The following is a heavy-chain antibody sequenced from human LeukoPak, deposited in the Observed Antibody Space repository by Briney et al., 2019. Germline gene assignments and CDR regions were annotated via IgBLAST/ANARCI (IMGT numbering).Heavy chain of an antibody. CDR3: AREYYGAVIITGYYGGDV. Sequence: GGSLRLSCAASGFTFSSYSMNWVRQAPGKGLEWVSSISSSSSYIYYADSVKGRFTISRDNAKNSLYLQMNSLRAEDTAVYYCAREYYGAVIITGYYGGDVWGKGTTVTISS. J-gene: IGHJ6*04. V-gene: IGHV3-21*01. CDR1: GFTFSSYS. CDR2: ISSSSSYI. D-gene: IGHD3-9*01.